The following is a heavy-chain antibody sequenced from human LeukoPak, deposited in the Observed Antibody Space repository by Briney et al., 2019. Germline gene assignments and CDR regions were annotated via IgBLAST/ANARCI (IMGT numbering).Heavy chain of an antibody. CDR1: GFTVGSNY. CDR3: ARANAFDI. V-gene: IGHV3-66*01. J-gene: IGHJ3*02. CDR2: IYSGGST. Sequence: GGSLRLSCAASGFTVGSNYMTWVRQAPGKGLEWVSVIYSGGSTYYADSVKGRFTISRDNSKNTLYLQMNSLRAEDTAVYYCARANAFDIWGQGTMVTVSS.